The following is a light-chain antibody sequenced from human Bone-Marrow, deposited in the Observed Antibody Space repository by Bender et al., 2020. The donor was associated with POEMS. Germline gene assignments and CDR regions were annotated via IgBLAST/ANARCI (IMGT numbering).Light chain of an antibody. Sequence: QSALTQPASVSGSPGQSITISCTGTSSDIGGYNYVSWYQQHPGKAPKLMLLDVNNRPSGVSNRFAGSESGNTASLTISGLQAEDEADYFCISYTSSSTLVFGGGTKLTVL. J-gene: IGLJ3*02. CDR3: ISYTSSSTLV. CDR1: SSDIGGYNY. CDR2: DVN. V-gene: IGLV2-14*03.